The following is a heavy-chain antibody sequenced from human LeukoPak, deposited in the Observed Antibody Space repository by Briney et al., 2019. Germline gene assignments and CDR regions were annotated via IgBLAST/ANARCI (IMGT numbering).Heavy chain of an antibody. CDR3: ARGVATTVSFDY. CDR1: GYTFTGYY. Sequence: ASVKVSCKASGYTFTGYYMHWVRQAPGQGLEWMGWINPNSGGTNYAQKFQGRVTMTRDTSISTAYMELRSLRSDDTAVYYCARGVATTVSFDYWGQGTLVTVSS. V-gene: IGHV1-2*02. CDR2: INPNSGGT. J-gene: IGHJ4*02. D-gene: IGHD5-12*01.